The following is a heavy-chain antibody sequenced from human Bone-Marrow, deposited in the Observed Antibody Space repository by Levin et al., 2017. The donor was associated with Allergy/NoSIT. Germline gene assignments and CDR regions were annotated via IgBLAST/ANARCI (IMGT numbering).Heavy chain of an antibody. CDR2: ISWNSDSI. Sequence: GGSLRLSCAASGFRFDDYAMNWVRQVPGRGLEWVSGISWNSDSIGYADSVEGRFTISRDNARNVLYLQMNSLRAEDTAFYYCAKDTSSDCGGDCYSDFWGQGTLVTVSS. CDR1: GFRFDDYA. D-gene: IGHD2-21*02. J-gene: IGHJ4*02. CDR3: AKDTSSDCGGDCYSDF. V-gene: IGHV3-9*01.